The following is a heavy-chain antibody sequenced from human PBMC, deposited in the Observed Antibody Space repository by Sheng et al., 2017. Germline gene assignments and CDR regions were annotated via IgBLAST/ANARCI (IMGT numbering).Heavy chain of an antibody. CDR2: INHSGST. V-gene: IGHV4-34*01. J-gene: IGHJ4*02. CDR1: GGSFSGYY. CDR3: ARGLNYYDSSGYYYDY. D-gene: IGHD3-22*01. Sequence: QVQLQQWGAGLLKPSETLSLTCAVYGGSFSGYYWSWIRQPPGKGLEWIGEINHSGSTNYNPSLKSRVTISVDTSKNQFSLKLSSVTAADTAVYYCARGLNYYDSSGYYYDYWGQGTLVTVSS.